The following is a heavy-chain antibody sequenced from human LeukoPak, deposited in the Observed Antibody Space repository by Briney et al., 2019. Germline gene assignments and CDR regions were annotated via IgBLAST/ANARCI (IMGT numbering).Heavy chain of an antibody. CDR3: ARPPSIHYYYYYMDV. V-gene: IGHV4-39*01. J-gene: IGHJ6*03. CDR1: GGSIGSSNYY. CDR2: MYYAGSA. D-gene: IGHD2-2*01. Sequence: SETLSLTCTVSGGSIGSSNYYWGWIRQPPGKGLEWIGSMYYAGSAYYNPSLRSRVTISVDTSKNQFSLKLSSVTAADTAVYYCARPPSIHYYYYYMDVWGKGTTVTVSS.